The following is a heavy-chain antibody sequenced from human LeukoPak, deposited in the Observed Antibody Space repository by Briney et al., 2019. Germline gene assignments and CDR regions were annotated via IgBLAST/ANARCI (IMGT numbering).Heavy chain of an antibody. D-gene: IGHD1-26*01. Sequence: SETLSITCTVSGGSISSGSYYWGWIRQPPGKGLEWIGTIYYSGTTYYNPSLKSRVTISVDTSKNQFSLKLSSVTAADTAVYYCATTTVEWYFDLWGRGTLVTVSS. CDR3: ATTTVEWYFDL. CDR2: IYYSGTT. V-gene: IGHV4-39*01. J-gene: IGHJ2*01. CDR1: GGSISSGSYY.